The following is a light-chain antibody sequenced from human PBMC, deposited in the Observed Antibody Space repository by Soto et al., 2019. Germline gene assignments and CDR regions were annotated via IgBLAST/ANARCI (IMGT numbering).Light chain of an antibody. CDR3: AAWDDSLNGPGV. V-gene: IGLV1-44*01. CDR1: SSNIGSNT. J-gene: IGLJ2*01. Sequence: QSVLTQPPSASGTPGQRVTISCSGSSSNIGSNTVNWYQQLPGTAPKLLIYINNQPPSGVPDRFSGSKSGTSASLAISGLQSEDEADYYCAAWDDSLNGPGVFGGGTKVTVL. CDR2: INN.